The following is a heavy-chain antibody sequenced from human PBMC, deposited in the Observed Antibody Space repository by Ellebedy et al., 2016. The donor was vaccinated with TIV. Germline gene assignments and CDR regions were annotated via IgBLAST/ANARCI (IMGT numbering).Heavy chain of an antibody. D-gene: IGHD3-10*01. CDR2: IDPSDSYT. J-gene: IGHJ3*02. CDR3: ARSDDGSGSSLGAFDI. CDR1: GYSFTSYW. V-gene: IGHV5-10-1*01. Sequence: GESLKISXKGSGYSFTSYWISWVRQMPGKGLEWMGRIDPSDSYTNYSPSFQGHVTISADKSISTAYLQWSSLKASDTAMYYCARSDDGSGSSLGAFDIWGQGTMVTVSS.